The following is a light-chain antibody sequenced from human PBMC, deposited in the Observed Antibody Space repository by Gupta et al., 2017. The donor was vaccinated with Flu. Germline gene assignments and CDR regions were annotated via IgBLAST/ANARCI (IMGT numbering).Light chain of an antibody. CDR2: GAS. V-gene: IGKV3-20*01. Sequence: EIVLTQSPGPLSLSPGERATLYCRASKSVSNNLLTWYQQKPGQAPKLLIYGASSRATGIPDRFSGSWSGTDFTLTIRRLEPEDFAVYYCQQYSSSGYTFGQGTKLEIK. CDR1: KSVSNNL. J-gene: IGKJ2*01. CDR3: QQYSSSGYT.